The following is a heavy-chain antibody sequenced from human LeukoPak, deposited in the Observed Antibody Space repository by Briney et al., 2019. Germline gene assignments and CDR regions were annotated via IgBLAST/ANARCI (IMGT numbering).Heavy chain of an antibody. CDR3: ARDLDNGDVIDY. CDR2: ISGSGGST. J-gene: IGHJ4*02. V-gene: IGHV3-23*01. D-gene: IGHD4-17*01. CDR1: GFTFSSYA. Sequence: PGGSLRLSCAASGFTFSSYAMSWVRQAPGKGLEWVSAISGSGGSTYYADSVKGRFTISRDNSKNTLYLQMNSLRAEDTAVYYCARDLDNGDVIDYWGQGTLVTVSS.